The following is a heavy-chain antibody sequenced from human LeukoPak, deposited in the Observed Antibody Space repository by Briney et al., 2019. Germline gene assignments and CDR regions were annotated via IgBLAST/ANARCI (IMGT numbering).Heavy chain of an antibody. CDR1: GFTFSDYY. J-gene: IGHJ5*02. Sequence: GGSLRLSCAASGFTFSDYYMSWIRQAPGKGLGWVSKISNSGTSTYYADSVKGRFTISRDNAKNSLYLEINSLRAEDTAVYYCARMLGDGWFDPWGQGTPVTVSS. CDR3: ARMLGDGWFDP. V-gene: IGHV3-11*01. CDR2: ISNSGTST. D-gene: IGHD3-10*02.